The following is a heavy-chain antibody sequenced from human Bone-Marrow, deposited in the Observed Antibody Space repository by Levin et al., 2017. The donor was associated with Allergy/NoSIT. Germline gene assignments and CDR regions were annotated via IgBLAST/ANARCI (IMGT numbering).Heavy chain of an antibody. D-gene: IGHD3-3*01. V-gene: IGHV4-39*07. CDR1: GGSISSSSYY. CDR3: ARDRDYDFWSGYADGMDV. CDR2: IYYSGST. J-gene: IGHJ6*02. Sequence: SETLSLTCTVSGGSISSSSYYWGWIRQPPGKGLEWIGSIYYSGSTYYNPSLKSRVTISVDTSKNQFSLKLSSVTAADTAVYYCARDRDYDFWSGYADGMDVWGQGTTVTVSS.